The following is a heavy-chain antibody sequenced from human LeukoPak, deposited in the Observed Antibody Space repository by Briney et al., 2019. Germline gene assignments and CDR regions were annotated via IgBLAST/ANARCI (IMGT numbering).Heavy chain of an antibody. CDR1: GGSISGYY. J-gene: IGHJ5*02. V-gene: IGHV4-4*07. D-gene: IGHD2-15*01. Sequence: PSETLSLTCTVSGGSISGYYWSWIRQPAGKGLEWSGRIYTSGSTNYNPSLTSRVTMSVDTSKNHFSLKLSSVTASDTAVYYCARSPIPLGYCSGGSCYGWFDPWGQGTLVTVSS. CDR3: ARSPIPLGYCSGGSCYGWFDP. CDR2: IYTSGST.